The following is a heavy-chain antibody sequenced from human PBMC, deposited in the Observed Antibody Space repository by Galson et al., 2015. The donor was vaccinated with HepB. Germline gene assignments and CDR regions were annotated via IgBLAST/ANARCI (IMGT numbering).Heavy chain of an antibody. J-gene: IGHJ6*02. CDR3: SRVGDLVRGVNLYYGMDI. D-gene: IGHD3-10*01. CDR1: GFTFSNYG. V-gene: IGHV3-33*08. Sequence: SLRLSCAASGFTFSNYGMHWVRQAPGKGLEWVAVIWFDGSDKYHAESVKGRFTISRDNAKNTLYLQMYSLRAEDSAVYYCSRVGDLVRGVNLYYGMDIWGQGTTVSVSS. CDR2: IWFDGSDK.